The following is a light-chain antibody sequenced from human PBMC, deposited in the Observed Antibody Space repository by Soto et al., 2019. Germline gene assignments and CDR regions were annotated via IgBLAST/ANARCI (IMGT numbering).Light chain of an antibody. CDR2: DAS. CDR3: QQTYNPPLT. Sequence: IQMTQSPSSLAASVGDRITITCRASQTISTYVNWYRQKSGAAPELLLYDASTLQGGVPSRFSGGASGTDFTLTISSLQLEDFATYYCQQTYNPPLTFGQGTKVEIK. J-gene: IGKJ1*01. CDR1: QTISTY. V-gene: IGKV1-39*01.